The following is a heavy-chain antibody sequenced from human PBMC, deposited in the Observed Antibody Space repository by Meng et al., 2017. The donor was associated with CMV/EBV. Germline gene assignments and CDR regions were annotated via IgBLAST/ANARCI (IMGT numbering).Heavy chain of an antibody. D-gene: IGHD6-13*01. CDR2: IYYSGST. CDR1: GGSISSGDYY. J-gene: IGHJ4*02. Sequence: QGQPQGSGPGLVKPSQTLSPPCTVSGGSISSGDYYWSWIRQPPGKGLEWIGYIYYSGSTYYNPSLKSRVTISVDTSKNQFSLKLSSVTAADTAVYYCARAQYSSSCDYWGQGTPVTVSS. V-gene: IGHV4-30-4*08. CDR3: ARAQYSSSCDY.